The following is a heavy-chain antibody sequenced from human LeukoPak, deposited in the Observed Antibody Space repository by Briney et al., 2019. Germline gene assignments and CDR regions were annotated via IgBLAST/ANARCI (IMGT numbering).Heavy chain of an antibody. Sequence: PSETLSLTCAVYGGSFSGYYWSWIRQPPGKGLEWIGEINHSGSTNYNPSLKSRVTTSVDTSKNQFSLRLSSVTAADTAVYYCARGPYSSGSWSFTEYFQHWGQGTLVTVSS. CDR1: GGSFSGYY. CDR2: INHSGST. J-gene: IGHJ1*01. CDR3: ARGPYSSGSWSFTEYFQH. D-gene: IGHD6-19*01. V-gene: IGHV4-34*01.